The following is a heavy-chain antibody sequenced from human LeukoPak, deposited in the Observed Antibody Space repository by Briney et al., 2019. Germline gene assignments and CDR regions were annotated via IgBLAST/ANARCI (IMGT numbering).Heavy chain of an antibody. CDR2: IYSGGST. CDR3: ARSPDSSGWYRTAFDI. Sequence: PGGSLRLSCAASGFTVSSNYMSWVRQAPGKGLEWVSVIYSGGSTYYADSVKGRFTISRDNSKNTLYLQTNSLGAEDTAVYYCARSPDSSGWYRTAFDIWGQGTMVTVSS. D-gene: IGHD6-19*01. V-gene: IGHV3-53*01. CDR1: GFTVSSNY. J-gene: IGHJ3*02.